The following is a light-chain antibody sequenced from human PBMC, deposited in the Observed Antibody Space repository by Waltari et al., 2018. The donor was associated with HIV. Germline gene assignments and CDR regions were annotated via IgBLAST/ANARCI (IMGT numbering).Light chain of an antibody. V-gene: IGLV3-19*01. CDR1: SLRTYY. Sequence: SSELTQDPAVSVALGQTVRITCQGDSLRTYYAIWYQQKPGQAPVLVFFGKNNRPSGIPDRFSGSTSGNTASLTITGAQAEDEADYFCNSRDSSGDLYVFGTATKVTVL. CDR3: NSRDSSGDLYV. CDR2: GKN. J-gene: IGLJ1*01.